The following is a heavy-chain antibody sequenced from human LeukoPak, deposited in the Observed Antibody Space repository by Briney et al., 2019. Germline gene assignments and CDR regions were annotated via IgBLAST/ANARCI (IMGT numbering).Heavy chain of an antibody. D-gene: IGHD5-24*01. CDR1: GFTFSSYW. V-gene: IGHV3-7*01. CDR3: ARDKRRDGYNFSNY. J-gene: IGHJ4*02. CDR2: IKQDGSEK. Sequence: AGGSLRLSCAASGFTFSSYWMSWVRQAPGKGLEWVANIKQDGSEKYYVDSVKGRFTISRDNAKNSLYLQMNSLRAEDTAVYYCARDKRRDGYNFSNYWGQGTLVTVSS.